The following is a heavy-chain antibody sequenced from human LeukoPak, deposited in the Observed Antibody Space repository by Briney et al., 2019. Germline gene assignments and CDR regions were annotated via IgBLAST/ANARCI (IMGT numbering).Heavy chain of an antibody. V-gene: IGHV3-33*06. CDR2: IWYDGSNK. D-gene: IGHD3-10*01. CDR1: GFTFSSHG. Sequence: PGRSLRLSXAASGFTFSSHGMHWVRQAPGKGLEWVAVIWYDGSNKYYADSVKGRFTISRDNSKNTLYLQMNSLRAEDTAVYYCAKDSGPFGELLDYWGQGTLVTVSS. CDR3: AKDSGPFGELLDY. J-gene: IGHJ4*02.